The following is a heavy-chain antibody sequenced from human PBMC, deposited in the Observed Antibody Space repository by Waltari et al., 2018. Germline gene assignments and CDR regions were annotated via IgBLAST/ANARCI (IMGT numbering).Heavy chain of an antibody. CDR2: ISYDGSNK. D-gene: IGHD6-19*01. J-gene: IGHJ4*02. CDR1: GFTFSSYD. V-gene: IGHV3-30*18. CDR3: AKDSAVAGSFFDY. Sequence: QVQLVESGGGVVQPGRSLRLSCAASGFTFSSYDMHWVRQAPGKGLEWVAVISYDGSNKYDADSVKGRFTISRDNSKNTLYLQMNSLRAEDTAVYYCAKDSAVAGSFFDYWGQGTLVTVSS.